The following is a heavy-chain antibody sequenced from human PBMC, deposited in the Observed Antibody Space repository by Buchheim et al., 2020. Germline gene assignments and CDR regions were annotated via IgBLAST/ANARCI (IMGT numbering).Heavy chain of an antibody. CDR2: IKQDEVEK. CDR1: GFPFVSYW. J-gene: IGHJ6*03. D-gene: IGHD6-13*01. V-gene: IGHV3-7*01. Sequence: EVQLVESGGGLVQPGGSLRLPCAPSGFPFVSYWLSWFRRAPGRGLEGLANIKQDEVEKYYVDSVTGRFTISRDNAKTSFYRQMNSLRAEDTAVYYCARSGYSSSWGNYYYYYYMDVWGKGTT. CDR3: ARSGYSSSWGNYYYYYYMDV.